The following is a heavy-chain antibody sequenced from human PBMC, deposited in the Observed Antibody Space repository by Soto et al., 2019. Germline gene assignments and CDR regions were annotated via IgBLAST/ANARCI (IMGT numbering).Heavy chain of an antibody. CDR3: ARGDDILTGYTTYNWFDP. D-gene: IGHD3-9*01. CDR1: GYTFTSYA. CDR2: INAGNGNT. V-gene: IGHV1-3*01. J-gene: IGHJ5*02. Sequence: QVQLVQSGAEVKKPGASVKVSCKASGYTFTSYAMHWVRQAPGQRLEWMGWINAGNGNTKYSQKFQGRVTITGDTSASTAYMELSSLRSEDTAVYYCARGDDILTGYTTYNWFDPWGQGTLVTVSS.